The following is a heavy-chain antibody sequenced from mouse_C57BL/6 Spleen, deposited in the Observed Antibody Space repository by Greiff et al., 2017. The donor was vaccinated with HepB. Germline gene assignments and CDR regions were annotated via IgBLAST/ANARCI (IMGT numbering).Heavy chain of an antibody. CDR1: GSTFTGYW. CDR3: ARNPTRNYFDY. CDR2: ILPGSGST. V-gene: IGHV1-9*01. J-gene: IGHJ2*01. Sequence: VQLQLSGAELMKPGAPVKLSCKATGSTFTGYWIEWVKQRTGHGLEWIGEILPGSGSTNYNEKFKGKAPFTAVTTSNTAYVQLSSLTTEDSAIYYSARNPTRNYFDYWNQGTTLTVSS.